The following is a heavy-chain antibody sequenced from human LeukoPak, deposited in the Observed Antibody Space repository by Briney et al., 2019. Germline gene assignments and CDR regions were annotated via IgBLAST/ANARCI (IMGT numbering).Heavy chain of an antibody. Sequence: SETLSLTCAVYGGSFSGYYWSWIRQPPGKGLEWIGEIKHSGSTNYNPSLKSRVTISVDTSKNQFSLKLSSVTAADTAVYYCARDQDYDFWSGYPLRYFDLWGRGTLVTVSS. J-gene: IGHJ2*01. CDR1: GGSFSGYY. D-gene: IGHD3-3*01. CDR3: ARDQDYDFWSGYPLRYFDL. V-gene: IGHV4-34*01. CDR2: IKHSGST.